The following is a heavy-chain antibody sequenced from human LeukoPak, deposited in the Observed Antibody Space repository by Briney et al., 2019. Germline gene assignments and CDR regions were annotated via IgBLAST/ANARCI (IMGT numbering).Heavy chain of an antibody. D-gene: IGHD6-13*01. Sequence: ASVKVSCKASGYTFTGYFMHWVRQAPGQGLEWMGWINTNTGNPTYAQGFTGRFVFSLDTSVSTAYLQISSLKAEDTAVYYCARGAAAEFGVFDYWGQGTLVTVSS. J-gene: IGHJ4*02. CDR2: INTNTGNP. CDR1: GYTFTGYF. CDR3: ARGAAAEFGVFDY. V-gene: IGHV7-4-1*02.